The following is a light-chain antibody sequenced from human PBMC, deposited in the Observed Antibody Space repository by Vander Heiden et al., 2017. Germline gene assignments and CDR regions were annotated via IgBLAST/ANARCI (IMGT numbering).Light chain of an antibody. J-gene: IGLJ2*01. CDR3: AARDDSLSGNVV. CDR2: RNN. Sequence: QSVLPQPHSASGTPGQRVTISCTGGTSTTRSNHVTWYQQVPGPAPKFLIHRNNQRPSGSPVRISCSKSGTAASLAIGGLRSEDEATDDCAARDDSLSGNVVFGGGTKLTVL. V-gene: IGLV1-47*01. CDR1: TSTTRSNH.